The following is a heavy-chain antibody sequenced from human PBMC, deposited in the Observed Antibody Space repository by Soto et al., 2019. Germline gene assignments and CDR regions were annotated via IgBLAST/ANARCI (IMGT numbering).Heavy chain of an antibody. V-gene: IGHV3-15*01. J-gene: IGHJ5*02. CDR3: TKAVAGDFDP. D-gene: IGHD6-19*01. CDR2: IKSKTDGGTT. CDR1: GFTFSNAW. Sequence: PGGSLRLSCAASGFTFSNAWMSWVRQAPGKGLEWVDRIKSKTDGGTTDYAAPVKGRFTISRDDSKNTLYLQMNSLKTEDTAVYYCTKAVAGDFDPWGQGTLVTVSS.